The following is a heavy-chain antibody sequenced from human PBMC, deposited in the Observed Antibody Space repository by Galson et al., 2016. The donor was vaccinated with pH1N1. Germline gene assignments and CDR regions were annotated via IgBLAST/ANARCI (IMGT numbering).Heavy chain of an antibody. CDR1: GYSIRSGSY. D-gene: IGHD1-26*01. CDR2: IYHSGST. CDR3: GRISDGGNDEGEPYYFDL. J-gene: IGHJ4*02. Sequence: SETLSLTCTVSGYSIRSGSYWGWVRQSPGKGLEWIASIYHSGSTYSNVALKSRLSISVDTARNKFSLELGSVTAAATAFYYCGRISDGGNDEGEPYYFDLWGQGTLVTVSS. V-gene: IGHV4-38-2*02.